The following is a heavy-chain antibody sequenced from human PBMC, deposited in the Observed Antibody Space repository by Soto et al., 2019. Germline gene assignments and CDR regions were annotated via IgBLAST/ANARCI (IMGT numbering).Heavy chain of an antibody. V-gene: IGHV2-5*02. J-gene: IGHJ4*02. D-gene: IGHD3-16*02. Sequence: QITLKESGPTLVKPTQTLTLTCTFSGFSLSTSGVGVGWIRQPPGKALEWLALIYWDDDKRYSPSLKSRLTITKDTXKNXVXHTMPHMDPVDTATYYRAHQNYDYVWGSYRPRGMDYWGQGTLVTVSS. CDR1: GFSLSTSGVG. CDR3: AHQNYDYVWGSYRPRGMDY. CDR2: IYWDDDK.